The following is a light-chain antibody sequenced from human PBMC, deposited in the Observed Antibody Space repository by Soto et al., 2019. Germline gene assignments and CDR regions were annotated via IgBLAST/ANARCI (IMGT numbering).Light chain of an antibody. V-gene: IGKV3-11*01. Sequence: IVVTQSPSTLSLYTGERATLSCRASQGVSSSLAWYQQKPGQALRLLIYDASNRATGIPARFSGSGSGTDFTLTISSLEPEDFAVYYCQQRSNPITFGQGTRLEIK. CDR3: QQRSNPIT. CDR1: QGVSSS. J-gene: IGKJ5*01. CDR2: DAS.